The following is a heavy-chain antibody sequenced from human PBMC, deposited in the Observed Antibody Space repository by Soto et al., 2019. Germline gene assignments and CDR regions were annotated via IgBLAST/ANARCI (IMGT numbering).Heavy chain of an antibody. J-gene: IGHJ5*02. D-gene: IGHD3-10*01. CDR3: ASILPWFGESLSWFDP. V-gene: IGHV4-4*02. CDR2: IYHSGST. CDR1: GGCISSSNW. Sequence: SETLSLTCAVSGGCISSSNWWSWVRQPPGKGLEWIGEIYHSGSTNYNPSLKSRVTISVDKSKNQFSLKLSSVTAADTAVYYCASILPWFGESLSWFDPWGQGTLVT.